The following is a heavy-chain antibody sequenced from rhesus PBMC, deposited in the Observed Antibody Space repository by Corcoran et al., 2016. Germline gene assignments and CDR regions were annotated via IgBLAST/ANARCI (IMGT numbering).Heavy chain of an antibody. CDR1: GFSLTPSGMG. D-gene: IGHD2-2*01. CDR2: IYWDDDK. CDR3: ARHTTFYNRFDV. V-gene: IGHV2-1*01. J-gene: IGHJ5-1*01. Sequence: QVTLKESGPALVKPTQTLTLTCTFSGFSLTPSGMGVGWIRQPPGKTLDWLAHIYWDDDKRYNTPLKPRLTISKDSSNNQVVLTMPNMDPVDTATYYCARHTTFYNRFDVWGPGVLVTVSS.